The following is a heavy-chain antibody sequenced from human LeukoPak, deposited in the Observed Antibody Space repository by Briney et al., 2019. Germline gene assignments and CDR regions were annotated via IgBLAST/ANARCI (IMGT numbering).Heavy chain of an antibody. V-gene: IGHV4-61*10. CDR3: AGRLKSRDGYKGGAFDI. CDR1: GGSISSSSYY. CDR2: IYYSGST. D-gene: IGHD5-24*01. J-gene: IGHJ3*02. Sequence: PSQTLSLTCTVSGGSISSSSYYWSWIRQPAGKGLEWIGYIYYSGSTNYNPSLKSRVTISVDTSKNQFSLKLSSVTAADTAVYYCAGRLKSRDGYKGGAFDIWGQGTMVTVSS.